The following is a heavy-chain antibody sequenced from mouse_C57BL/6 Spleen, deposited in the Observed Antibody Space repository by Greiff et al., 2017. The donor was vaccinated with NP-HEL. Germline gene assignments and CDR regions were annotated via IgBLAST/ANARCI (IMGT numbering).Heavy chain of an antibody. D-gene: IGHD2-4*01. CDR2: INPNNGGT. Sequence: EVQLQQSGPELVKPGASVKISCKASGYTFTDYYMNWVKQSHGKSLEWIGDINPNNGGTSYNQKFKGKATLTVDKSSSTAYMELRSLTSEDSAVYYCAREEGYDYSYYFDYWGQGTTLTVSS. CDR1: GYTFTDYY. CDR3: AREEGYDYSYYFDY. J-gene: IGHJ2*01. V-gene: IGHV1-26*01.